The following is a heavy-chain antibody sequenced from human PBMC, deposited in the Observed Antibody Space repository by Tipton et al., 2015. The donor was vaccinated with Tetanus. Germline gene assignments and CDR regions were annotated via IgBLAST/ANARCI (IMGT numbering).Heavy chain of an antibody. CDR3: ARGMYYYDSSGLPYYYGMDV. Sequence: TLSLTCTVSGGSISSGGYYWSWIRQHPGKGLEWIGYIYYSGSTYYNPSLKSRVTISVDTSKNQFSLKLSSVTAADTAVYYCARGMYYYDSSGLPYYYGMDVWGQGTTVTVSS. CDR2: IYYSGST. V-gene: IGHV4-31*03. J-gene: IGHJ6*02. D-gene: IGHD3-22*01. CDR1: GGSISSGGYY.